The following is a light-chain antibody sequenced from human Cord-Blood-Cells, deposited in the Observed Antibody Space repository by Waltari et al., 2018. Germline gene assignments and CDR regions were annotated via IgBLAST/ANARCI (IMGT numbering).Light chain of an antibody. V-gene: IGLV2-8*01. CDR3: SSYAGSNNLV. CDR1: SSDVGGYNY. CDR2: EVS. J-gene: IGLJ1*01. Sequence: QSALTQPPSASGSPGQSVTIPCTGTSSDVGGYNYVSWYQQHPGKAPKLMIYEVSKRPSGVPDRFSGSKSSNTASLTVSGLQAEDEADYYCSSYAGSNNLVFGTGTKVTVL.